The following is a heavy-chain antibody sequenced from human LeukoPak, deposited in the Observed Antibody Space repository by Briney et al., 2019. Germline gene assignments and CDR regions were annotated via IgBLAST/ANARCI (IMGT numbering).Heavy chain of an antibody. J-gene: IGHJ6*03. Sequence: SETLSLTCTVSGGSISSGSYYWSWIRQPAGKGLEWIGRIYTSGSTNYNPSLKSRVTISVDTSKNQFSLKLSSVTAADTAVYYHMDVWGKGTTVTVSS. CDR2: IYTSGST. V-gene: IGHV4-61*02. CDR3: MDV. CDR1: GGSISSGSYY.